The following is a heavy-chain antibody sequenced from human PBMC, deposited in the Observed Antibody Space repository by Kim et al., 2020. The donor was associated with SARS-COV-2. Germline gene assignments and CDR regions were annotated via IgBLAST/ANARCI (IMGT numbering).Heavy chain of an antibody. D-gene: IGHD6-13*01. V-gene: IGHV4-39*01. CDR3: ARQQQQSNAFDI. Sequence: HNPPTKDRVTIYEATSKNQFSLKLSSVTAADTAVYYCARQQQQSNAFDIWGQGTMVTVSS. J-gene: IGHJ3*02.